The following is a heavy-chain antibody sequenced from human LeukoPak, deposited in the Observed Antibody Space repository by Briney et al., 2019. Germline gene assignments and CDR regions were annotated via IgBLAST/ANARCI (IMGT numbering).Heavy chain of an antibody. J-gene: IGHJ3*02. CDR2: ISGSGSPI. CDR3: ARDHGAGRPAFDI. CDR1: GFTFSTYE. V-gene: IGHV3-48*03. D-gene: IGHD4/OR15-4a*01. Sequence: PRGSHRLSCTASGFTFSTYEMNWVRQAPGKGLEWVSYISGSGSPIYYADSVKGRFTISRDNAKNSLYLQMNSLRAEDTAVYYCARDHGAGRPAFDIWGQGPMVTV.